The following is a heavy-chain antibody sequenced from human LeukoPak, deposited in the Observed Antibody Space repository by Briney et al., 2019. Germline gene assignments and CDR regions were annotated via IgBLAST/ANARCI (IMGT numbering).Heavy chain of an antibody. CDR1: EITFSDFW. CDR2: IKKDASEE. D-gene: IGHD4-17*01. CDR3: ASGHYADYD. Sequence: GGSLRLSCSVSEITFSDFWMKSVRQAPGKGLEWVASIKKDASEEYYVDSVRGRFTISRDNAQNSLYLQMNSLRDEDTAVYYCASGHYADYDWGQGTLVTVSS. V-gene: IGHV3-7*01. J-gene: IGHJ4*02.